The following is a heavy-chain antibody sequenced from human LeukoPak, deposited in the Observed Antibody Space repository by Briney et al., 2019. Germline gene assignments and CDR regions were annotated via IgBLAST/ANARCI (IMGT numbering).Heavy chain of an antibody. CDR2: ISGSGGST. J-gene: IGHJ4*02. Sequence: GGSLRLSCVASGFTFNSYAMSWVRQAPGKGLEWVSAISGSGGSTYYADYVKGRFTISRDNTKSTLYLQMNSLGAEDTALYYCVKENGYCTRTSCFLEYGGQGTLVTVSS. CDR3: VKENGYCTRTSCFLEY. V-gene: IGHV3-23*01. CDR1: GFTFNSYA. D-gene: IGHD2-2*03.